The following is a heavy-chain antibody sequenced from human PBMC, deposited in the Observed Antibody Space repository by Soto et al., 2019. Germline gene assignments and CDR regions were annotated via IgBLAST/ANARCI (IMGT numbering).Heavy chain of an antibody. CDR3: ARVEDFWGGYYSSMDV. V-gene: IGHV3-74*01. J-gene: IGHJ6*03. CDR1: GFTFSRYW. D-gene: IGHD3-3*01. Sequence: EVQLVESGGGLVQPGGSLTLSCAASGFTFSRYWMYWVRQAPGKGLVWVSRINSDGSDTSNAGSVKGRFTISRDNAKNTLCLQMNSLRAEDTAVYYCARVEDFWGGYYSSMDVWGKGTTVTVSS. CDR2: INSDGSDT.